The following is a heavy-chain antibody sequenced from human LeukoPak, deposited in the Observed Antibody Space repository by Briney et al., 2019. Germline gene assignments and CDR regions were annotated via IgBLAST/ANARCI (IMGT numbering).Heavy chain of an antibody. CDR3: ARLLWFRVVGPDFEY. CDR1: GGSFSGYY. D-gene: IGHD3-10*01. J-gene: IGHJ4*02. CDR2: IYHSGST. Sequence: SETLSLTCAVYGGSFSGYYWSWIRQPPGKGLEWIGSIYHSGSTYYNPSLKSRVTISVDTSKNQFSLKLSSVTAADTAVYYCARLLWFRVVGPDFEYWGQGTLVTVSS. V-gene: IGHV4-34*01.